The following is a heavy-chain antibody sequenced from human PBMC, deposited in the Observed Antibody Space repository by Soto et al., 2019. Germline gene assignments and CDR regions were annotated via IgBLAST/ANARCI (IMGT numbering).Heavy chain of an antibody. CDR3: VRSGVFIAVSCVTNYYYYYGMAF. D-gene: IGHD6-19*01. CDR2: AYYRSKWYI. CDR1: GDSVSSDSAA. Sequence: SQTLSLTCAISGDSVSSDSAAWNWIRQSPSRGLEWLGRAYYRSKWYIEYAPSVNSRITINPDTSKNQLSLQLISVNPEDTAVYYCVRSGVFIAVSCVTNYYYYYGMAFWARGPTGPVSS. V-gene: IGHV6-1*01. J-gene: IGHJ6*02.